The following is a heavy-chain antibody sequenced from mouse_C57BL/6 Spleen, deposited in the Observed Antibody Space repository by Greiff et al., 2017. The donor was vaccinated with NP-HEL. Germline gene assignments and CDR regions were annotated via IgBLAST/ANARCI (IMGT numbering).Heavy chain of an antibody. D-gene: IGHD1-1*02. CDR2: IAPNSGGT. CDR3: ARGGYYPDY. CDR1: GYTFTSYW. J-gene: IGHJ2*01. V-gene: IGHV1-72*01. Sequence: QVQLQQPGAELVKPGASVKLSCTASGYTFTSYWMHWVQQRPGRGLEWIGRIAPNSGGTKYNEKFQSTATLTVAKPSSTAYMQLSSLTAEDSSVYYCARGGYYPDYWGQGTTLTVSS.